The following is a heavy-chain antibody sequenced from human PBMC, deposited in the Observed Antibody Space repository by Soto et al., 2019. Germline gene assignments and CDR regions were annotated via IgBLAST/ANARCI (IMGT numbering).Heavy chain of an antibody. CDR3: ARGHGIEYYFDS. Sequence: TLSLTCAVYGGSFSGYYWSWIRQPPGKGLEWIGEINHSGSTNYNPSLKSRVTISVDTSKNQFSLKLSSVTAADTAVYYCARGHGIEYYFDSWGQGALVTVSS. J-gene: IGHJ4*02. D-gene: IGHD6-6*01. CDR2: INHSGST. CDR1: GGSFSGYY. V-gene: IGHV4-34*09.